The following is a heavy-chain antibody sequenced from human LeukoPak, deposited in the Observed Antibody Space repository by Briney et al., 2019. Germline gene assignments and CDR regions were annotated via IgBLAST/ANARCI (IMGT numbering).Heavy chain of an antibody. J-gene: IGHJ2*01. Sequence: GGSLRLSCAASGFTFNSYAMSWVRQAPGKGLEWLSYISTGSTYTNYANSVKGRFTISRDNAKNSLYLQLNSLRAEDTAVYYCTREDNWYFDLWGRGTLVTVSS. CDR3: TREDNWYFDL. V-gene: IGHV3-21*05. CDR1: GFTFNSYA. CDR2: ISTGSTYT.